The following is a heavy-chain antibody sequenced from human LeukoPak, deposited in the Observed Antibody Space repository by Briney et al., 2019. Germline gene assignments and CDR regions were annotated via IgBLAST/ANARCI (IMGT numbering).Heavy chain of an antibody. J-gene: IGHJ4*02. D-gene: IGHD3-22*01. CDR2: ISGSGGST. V-gene: IGHV3-23*01. CDR1: GFTFSSYA. Sequence: TGGSLRLSCAASGFTFSSYAMSWVRQAPGKGLEWVSAISGSGGSTYYADSVKGRFTISRDNSKNTLYLQMNSLRAEDTAVYCCAKVMYYYEKNYFDYWGQGTLVTVSS. CDR3: AKVMYYYEKNYFDY.